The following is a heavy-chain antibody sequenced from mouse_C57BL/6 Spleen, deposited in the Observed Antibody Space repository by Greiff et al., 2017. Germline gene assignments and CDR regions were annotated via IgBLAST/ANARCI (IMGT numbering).Heavy chain of an antibody. V-gene: IGHV5-16*01. CDR1: GFTFSDYY. Sequence: EVQLVESEGGLVQPGSSMKLSCTASGFTFSDYYMAWVRQVPEKGLEWVANINYDGSSTYYLDSLKSRFIISRDNAKNILYLQMSSLKSEDTAKYYWARVNGYSLYAMDYWGQGTSVTVSS. CDR3: ARVNGYSLYAMDY. D-gene: IGHD2-3*01. CDR2: INYDGSST. J-gene: IGHJ4*01.